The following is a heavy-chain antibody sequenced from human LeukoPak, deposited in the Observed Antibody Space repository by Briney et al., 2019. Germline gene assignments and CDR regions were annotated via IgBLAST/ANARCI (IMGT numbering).Heavy chain of an antibody. V-gene: IGHV4-39*01. CDR1: VGSISSSSYY. D-gene: IGHD6-13*01. J-gene: IGHJ4*02. Sequence: PAETLSLTCTVSVGSISSSSYYWGWIRQPPGKGLEWIGSIYYSRSTYYKPSLKSRVTISVDTSKNQFSLKLSSVTAADTAVYCCARLEGIAAAGYWGQGTLVTVSS. CDR3: ARLEGIAAAGY. CDR2: IYYSRST.